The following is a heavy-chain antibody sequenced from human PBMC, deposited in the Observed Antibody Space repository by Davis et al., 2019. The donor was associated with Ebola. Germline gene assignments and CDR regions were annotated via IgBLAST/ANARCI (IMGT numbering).Heavy chain of an antibody. CDR2: ITGSGGVT. CDR3: AKNPLKYFYGSGPYYMDY. V-gene: IGHV3-23*01. CDR1: GFTFGNYA. Sequence: GGSLRLSCAASGFTFGNYAMTWVRQAPGKGLEWVSSITGSGGVTFYAEFVKGRFTISTDRSKNTLFLQMNSLRDEDTAVYYCAKNPLKYFYGSGPYYMDYWGLGTLVTVSS. J-gene: IGHJ4*02. D-gene: IGHD3-10*01.